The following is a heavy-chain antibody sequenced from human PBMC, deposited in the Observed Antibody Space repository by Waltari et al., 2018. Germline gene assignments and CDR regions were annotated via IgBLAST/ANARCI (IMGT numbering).Heavy chain of an antibody. CDR3: ARDVKWLRLTYYYYMDV. J-gene: IGHJ6*03. V-gene: IGHV1-2*06. D-gene: IGHD5-12*01. CDR1: GYTFTGYY. Sequence: QVQLVQSGAEVKKPGASVKVSCKASGYTFTGYYMHWVRQAPGQGLERMGRINPNSGGTNYAQKFQGRVTMTRDTSISTAYMELSRLRSDDTAVYYCARDVKWLRLTYYYYMDVWGKGTTVTVSS. CDR2: INPNSGGT.